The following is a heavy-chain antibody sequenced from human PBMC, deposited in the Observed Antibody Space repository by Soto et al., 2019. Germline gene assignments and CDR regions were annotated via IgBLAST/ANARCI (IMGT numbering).Heavy chain of an antibody. D-gene: IGHD4-17*01. Sequence: EVQLVESGGDLVQPGGSLRLSCAASRFTFSNYWMHWVRQAPGKGLVWVSRINSDGSNVNYADSVKGRFSISRDNAKNTLYLQMDSLRAEHTALYYCARDPHGDYFFDSWGQGTLVTVSS. J-gene: IGHJ4*02. CDR2: INSDGSNV. CDR1: RFTFSNYW. V-gene: IGHV3-74*01. CDR3: ARDPHGDYFFDS.